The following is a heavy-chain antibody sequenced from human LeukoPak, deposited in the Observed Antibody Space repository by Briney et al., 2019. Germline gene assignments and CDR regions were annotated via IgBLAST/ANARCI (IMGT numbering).Heavy chain of an antibody. CDR2: ISANGGST. CDR3: AKAKNYGDYYY. D-gene: IGHD4-17*01. J-gene: IGHJ4*02. CDR1: GFTFRTYS. Sequence: GGSLRLSCAASGFTFRTYSMKWVRQAPGKGLEWVSTISANGGSTYYADSVKGRFTISRDNSKNTLYLQMSSLRAEDTAVYYCAKAKNYGDYYYWGQGTLVTVSS. V-gene: IGHV3-23*01.